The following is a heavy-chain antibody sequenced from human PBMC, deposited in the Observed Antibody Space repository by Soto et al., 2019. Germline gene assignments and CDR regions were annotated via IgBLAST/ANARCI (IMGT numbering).Heavy chain of an antibody. Sequence: QVQLQESGPGLVKPSQTLSLTCTVSGGSISSGGYYWSWIRQHPGKGLEWIGYIYYSGSTYYNPSLKSRVTISVDTSKNQFSLKLSSVTAAHTAVYYGAREEGGGYEHRWFDPWGQGTLITLSS. J-gene: IGHJ5*02. CDR3: AREEGGGYEHRWFDP. V-gene: IGHV4-31*03. D-gene: IGHD5-12*01. CDR2: IYYSGST. CDR1: GGSISSGGYY.